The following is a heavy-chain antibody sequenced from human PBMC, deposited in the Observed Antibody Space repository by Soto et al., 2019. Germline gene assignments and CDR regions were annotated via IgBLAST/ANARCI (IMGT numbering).Heavy chain of an antibody. J-gene: IGHJ4*02. Sequence: GGSLRLSCAASDLTFSNTWMNWVRQAPGKGLEWVGRIKSKIDGGTIDYAAPVKGRFTISRDDSESTLFLQMNSLKSEDTALYYCATVGSITAAGTPFDYWGQGTLVTVSS. D-gene: IGHD6-13*01. CDR1: DLTFSNTW. CDR2: IKSKIDGGTI. V-gene: IGHV3-15*07. CDR3: ATVGSITAAGTPFDY.